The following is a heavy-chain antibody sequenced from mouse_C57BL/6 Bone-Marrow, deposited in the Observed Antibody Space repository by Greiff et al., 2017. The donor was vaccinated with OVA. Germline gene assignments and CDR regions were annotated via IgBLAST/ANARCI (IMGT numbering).Heavy chain of an antibody. V-gene: IGHV1-59*01. CDR2: IDPSDSYT. CDR1: GYTFTSYW. J-gene: IGHJ3*01. D-gene: IGHD2-3*01. CDR3: ATDGYYVRFAY. Sequence: QVQLKQPGAELVRPGTSVKLSCKASGYTFTSYWMHWVKQRPGQGLEWIGVIDPSDSYTNYNQKFKGKATLTVDTSSSTAYMQLSSLTSEDSAVYYCATDGYYVRFAYWGQGTLVTVSA.